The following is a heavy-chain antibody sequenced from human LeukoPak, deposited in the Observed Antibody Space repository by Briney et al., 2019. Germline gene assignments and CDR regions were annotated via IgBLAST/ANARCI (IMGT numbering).Heavy chain of an antibody. J-gene: IGHJ4*02. CDR2: ISGSGAGT. CDR1: GFTFSSYA. CDR3: AKMVREFYTISYYFDY. D-gene: IGHD2-8*01. Sequence: HPGGSLRLSCAVSGFTFSSYAMNWVRQAPGKGLEWVSGISGSGAGTYYADSAKGRFTISRDNSKNTLYLQMNSLRAEDTAVYYCAKMVREFYTISYYFDYWGQGTLVTVSS. V-gene: IGHV3-23*01.